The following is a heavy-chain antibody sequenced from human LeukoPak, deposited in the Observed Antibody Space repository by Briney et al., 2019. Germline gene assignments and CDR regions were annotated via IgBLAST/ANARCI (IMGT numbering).Heavy chain of an antibody. CDR3: AKGKDTLNPYWYFDV. CDR1: GFSFDDYA. D-gene: IGHD5-18*01. Sequence: GGALRLSRAGCGFSFDDYAMSWVRQAPGKGVDGVSGIYWCGVSTGFADSVKGRFIISSDNTKNSLFLQLNSLRPEDTAFYYCAKGKDTLNPYWYFDVWGRGTLVSVSS. CDR2: IYWCGVST. V-gene: IGHV3-20*04. J-gene: IGHJ2*01.